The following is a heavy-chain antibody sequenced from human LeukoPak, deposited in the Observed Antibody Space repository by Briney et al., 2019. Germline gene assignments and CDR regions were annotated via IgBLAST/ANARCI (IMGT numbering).Heavy chain of an antibody. CDR2: ISAYNGQT. D-gene: IGHD3-3*01. CDR3: TTDRGDFWSGYYIV. J-gene: IGHJ4*02. CDR1: GYTFTSYG. V-gene: IGHV1-18*01. Sequence: ASVKVSCKASGYTFTSYGISWVRQAPGQGLEWMGWISAYNGQTNNAQTLQGRVTITTDTSTTKAYMEQRSLRSDDTAGYYYTTDRGDFWSGYYIVWGQGTLVTVSS.